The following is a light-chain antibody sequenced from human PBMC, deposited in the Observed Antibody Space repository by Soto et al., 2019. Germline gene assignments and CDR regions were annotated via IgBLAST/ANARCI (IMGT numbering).Light chain of an antibody. J-gene: IGLJ1*01. V-gene: IGLV7-46*01. Sequence: QAVVTKEPSLTVSPGGTVTLTCGSSTGAVTNGHYPYWFQQKPGQAPRTLIYDTTNRHSWTPARFSGSLLGGKAALTFSGAQPEDEAEYYCLLSYNGPYVFGTGTKVTVL. CDR2: DTT. CDR3: LLSYNGPYV. CDR1: TGAVTNGHY.